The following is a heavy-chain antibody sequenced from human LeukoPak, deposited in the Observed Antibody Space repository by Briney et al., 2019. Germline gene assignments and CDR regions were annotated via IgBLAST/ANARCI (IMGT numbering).Heavy chain of an antibody. CDR3: ARDHGNYGFWSGYYDYYGMDV. D-gene: IGHD3-3*01. V-gene: IGHV4-59*12. CDR2: IYYSGST. Sequence: SETLSLTCTVSGGSISSYYWSWIRQPPGKGLEWIGYIYYSGSTNYNPSLKSRVTISVDTSKNQFSLKLSSVTAADTAVYYCARDHGNYGFWSGYYDYYGMDVWGQGTTVTVSS. CDR1: GGSISSYY. J-gene: IGHJ6*02.